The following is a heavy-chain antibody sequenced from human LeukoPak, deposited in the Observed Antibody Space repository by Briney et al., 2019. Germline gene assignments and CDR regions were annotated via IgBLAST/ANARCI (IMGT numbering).Heavy chain of an antibody. V-gene: IGHV3-23*01. CDR2: ISGSGGSI. Sequence: GGSLRLSCAASGFTFSSYAMSWLRQAPGKGLEWVSAISGSGGSIYYADSVKGRFTISRDNSKNTLYLQMNSLRAEDTAVYYCAKVRIAARLFDYWGQGTLVTVSS. CDR3: AKVRIAARLFDY. D-gene: IGHD6-6*01. CDR1: GFTFSSYA. J-gene: IGHJ4*02.